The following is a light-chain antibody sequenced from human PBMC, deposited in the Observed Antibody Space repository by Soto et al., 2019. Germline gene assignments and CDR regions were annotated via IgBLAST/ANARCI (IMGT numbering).Light chain of an antibody. CDR1: QSVSIN. Sequence: EIVMTQSPATLSVSPGERATLSCRASQSVSINLAWYQQRPGQAPRLLIYGASTRATGIPARFSGSGSGTEFTITISSLQSEDFAVYYCQHYNNWPPYTFGQGTKLEIK. CDR3: QHYNNWPPYT. J-gene: IGKJ2*01. CDR2: GAS. V-gene: IGKV3-15*01.